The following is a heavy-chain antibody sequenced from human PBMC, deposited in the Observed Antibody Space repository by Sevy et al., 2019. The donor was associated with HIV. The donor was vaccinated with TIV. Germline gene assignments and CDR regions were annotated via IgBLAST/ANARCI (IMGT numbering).Heavy chain of an antibody. V-gene: IGHV4-39*01. CDR3: ARQGEQQLVRLYFQH. Sequence: SETLSLTCTVSGGAISSSSYYWGWIRQPPGKGLEWIGSIYYSGSTSYNPSRKSRVTISVDTSKNQFSLKLSSVTAADTAVYYCARQGEQQLVRLYFQHWGQGTLVTVSS. CDR2: IYYSGST. J-gene: IGHJ1*01. D-gene: IGHD6-13*01. CDR1: GGAISSSSYY.